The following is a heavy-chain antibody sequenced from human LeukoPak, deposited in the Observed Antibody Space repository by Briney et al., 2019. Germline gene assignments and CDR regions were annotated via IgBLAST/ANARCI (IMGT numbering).Heavy chain of an antibody. CDR2: ISTSGST. CDR3: ARSAAGTADFDY. D-gene: IGHD1-1*01. J-gene: IGHJ4*02. V-gene: IGHV4-4*08. CDR1: GFTFSDYY. Sequence: GSLRLSCAASGFTFSDYYMSWIRQPPGKGLEWIGRISTSGSTNYNPSLQSRITISVDTSKNQFSLKVSSVTAADTAVYYCARSAAGTADFDYWGQGTLVTVSS.